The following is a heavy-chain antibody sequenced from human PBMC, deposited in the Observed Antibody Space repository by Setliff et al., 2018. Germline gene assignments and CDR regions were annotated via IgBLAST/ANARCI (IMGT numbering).Heavy chain of an antibody. V-gene: IGHV4-39*07. CDR2: IYYNGNT. CDR3: ARVRVVQGYYEFDY. J-gene: IGHJ4*02. D-gene: IGHD3-16*01. Sequence: PSETLSLTCTVSGDSISSSTYHWGWIRQSPGKGLEWIGNIYYNGNTNKNPSLKSRVTISVDTSRDQFSLRLSSVTAADTAMYYCARVRVVQGYYEFDYWGQGTRVTVSS. CDR1: GDSISSSTYH.